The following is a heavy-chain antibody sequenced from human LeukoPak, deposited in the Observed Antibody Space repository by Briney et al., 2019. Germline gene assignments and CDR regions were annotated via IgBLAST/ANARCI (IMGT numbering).Heavy chain of an antibody. CDR2: ISYDGSKK. CDR3: ARDLKTAMVYFDY. Sequence: PGGSLRLSCAASGFTFSTYSMHWVRQAPGKGLEWVAIISYDGSKKYYADSVKGRFTISRDNSKNTLFLQMNSLRPEDTAVYYCARDLKTAMVYFDYWGQGALVTVSS. J-gene: IGHJ4*02. D-gene: IGHD2-2*01. V-gene: IGHV3-30*04. CDR1: GFTFSTYS.